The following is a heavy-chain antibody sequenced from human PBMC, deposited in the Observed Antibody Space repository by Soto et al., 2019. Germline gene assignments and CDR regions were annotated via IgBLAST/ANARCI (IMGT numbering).Heavy chain of an antibody. CDR3: ARDSHFPAVDAETPSFDY. D-gene: IGHD6-19*01. Sequence: GGSLRLSCTASSFTLDEYAMHWVRQAPGKGLEWVSSISWNSGRKVYADSVKGRFTVSRDNAKNSLYLQMNSLRAEDTAVYYCARDSHFPAVDAETPSFDYWGQGTLVTVSS. J-gene: IGHJ4*02. CDR2: ISWNSGRK. CDR1: SFTLDEYA. V-gene: IGHV3-9*01.